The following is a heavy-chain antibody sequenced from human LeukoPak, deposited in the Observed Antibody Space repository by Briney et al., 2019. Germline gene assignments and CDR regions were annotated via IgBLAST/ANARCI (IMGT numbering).Heavy chain of an antibody. D-gene: IGHD3-16*02. CDR3: AREEHYRRYFAL. J-gene: IGHJ2*01. Sequence: GGSLRLSCAASGFTFSSYGMSWVRQAPGKGLEWVSGISGSGGSTYYADSVKGRFTISRDNPKNTLYLQMNSLRAEDTAVYFCAREEHYRRYFALWGRGTLVTVSS. CDR2: ISGSGGST. CDR1: GFTFSSYG. V-gene: IGHV3-23*01.